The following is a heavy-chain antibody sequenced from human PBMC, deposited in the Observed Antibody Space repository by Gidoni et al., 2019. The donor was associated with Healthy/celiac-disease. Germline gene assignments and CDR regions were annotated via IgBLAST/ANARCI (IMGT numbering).Heavy chain of an antibody. CDR1: GFTFSRYA. Sequence: QVQLVESGGGVVQPGRSLRLSCAASGFTFSRYAMHWVRQAPGKGLEWVAVISYDGSNKYYADSVKGRFTISRDNSKNTLYLQMNSLRAEDTAVYYCARDGGNPYDFWSGWYYYYGMDVWGQGTTVTVSS. V-gene: IGHV3-30*04. CDR3: ARDGGNPYDFWSGWYYYYGMDV. CDR2: ISYDGSNK. D-gene: IGHD3-3*01. J-gene: IGHJ6*02.